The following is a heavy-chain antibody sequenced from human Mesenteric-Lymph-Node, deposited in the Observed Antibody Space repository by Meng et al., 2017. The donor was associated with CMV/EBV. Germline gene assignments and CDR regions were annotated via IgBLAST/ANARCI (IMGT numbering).Heavy chain of an antibody. CDR2: ISYDGSNK. V-gene: IGHV3-30-3*01. J-gene: IGHJ4*02. CDR1: GFTFSSYA. D-gene: IGHD6-13*01. CDR3: ARGNLAAAGGY. Sequence: GESLKISCAASGFTFSSYAMHWVRQAPGKGLEWVAVISYDGSNKYYADSVKGRFTIPRDNSKNTLYLQMNSLRAEDTAVYYCARGNLAAAGGYWGQGTLVTVSS.